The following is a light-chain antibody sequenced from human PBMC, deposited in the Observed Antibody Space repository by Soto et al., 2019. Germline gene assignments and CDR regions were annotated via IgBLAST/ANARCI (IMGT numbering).Light chain of an antibody. CDR2: GAS. V-gene: IGKV3-20*01. Sequence: EIVLTQSPGTLSLSPGERATLSCRASQSVSSSFLGWYQQKPGQAPRLLIYGASSRATGIPDRFSGSGSGTDFTLTISRLEPEDFAVYYCHQYGSSAWTFGQGTKVDIK. CDR1: QSVSSSF. J-gene: IGKJ1*01. CDR3: HQYGSSAWT.